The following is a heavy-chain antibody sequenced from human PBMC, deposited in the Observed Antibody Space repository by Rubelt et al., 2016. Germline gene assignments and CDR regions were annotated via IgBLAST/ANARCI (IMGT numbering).Heavy chain of an antibody. CDR3: ARGARLRFLEWLSY. V-gene: IGHV3-74*01. J-gene: IGHJ4*02. Sequence: GKGLVWVSRINSDGSSTSYADSVKGRFTISRDNSKNTLYLQMNSLRAEDTAVYYCARGARLRFLEWLSYWGQGTLVTVSS. D-gene: IGHD3-3*01. CDR2: INSDGSST.